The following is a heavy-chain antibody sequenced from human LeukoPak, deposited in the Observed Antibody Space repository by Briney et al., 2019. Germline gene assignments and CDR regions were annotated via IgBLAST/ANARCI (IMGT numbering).Heavy chain of an antibody. V-gene: IGHV4-39*01. J-gene: IGHJ4*02. CDR2: IYYSGST. CDR1: GGSISSRSYY. Sequence: ASETLSLTCTVSGGSISSRSYYWGWIRQPPGKGLEWIGTIYYSGSTYYNPSLKSRVTISVDTSKNQFSLKVRSVTAADTAVYYCARHVLRYFAIDGRGFDYWGQGTLVTVSS. D-gene: IGHD3-9*01. CDR3: ARHVLRYFAIDGRGFDY.